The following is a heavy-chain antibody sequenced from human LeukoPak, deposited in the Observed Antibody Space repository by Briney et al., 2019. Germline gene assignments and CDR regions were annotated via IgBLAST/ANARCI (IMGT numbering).Heavy chain of an antibody. V-gene: IGHV3-48*04. J-gene: IGHJ3*02. CDR1: GFTFSSYS. CDR3: ARDQSGHIAGGTDAFEI. Sequence: GGSLRLSCAASGFTFSSYSMSWVRQAPGKRPEWVSYISGRSSIIYYADSVKGRFTISRDNAKNSLYLQMTGLRAEDTAVYYCARDQSGHIAGGTDAFEIWGQGTMVTASS. D-gene: IGHD1-26*01. CDR2: ISGRSSII.